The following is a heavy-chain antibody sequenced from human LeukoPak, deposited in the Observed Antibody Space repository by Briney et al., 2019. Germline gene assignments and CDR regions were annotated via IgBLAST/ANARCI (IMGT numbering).Heavy chain of an antibody. D-gene: IGHD5-12*01. CDR2: ISSSSYI. CDR1: GFTFSSFS. CDR3: AKEGGYLTYYYMDV. J-gene: IGHJ6*03. Sequence: AGGSLRLSCAASGFTFSSFSMNWVRQAPGKGLEWVSSISSSSYIYYADSVKGRFTISRDNAKNSLYLQMNSLRAEDTAVYYCAKEGGYLTYYYMDVWGKGTTVTVSS. V-gene: IGHV3-21*01.